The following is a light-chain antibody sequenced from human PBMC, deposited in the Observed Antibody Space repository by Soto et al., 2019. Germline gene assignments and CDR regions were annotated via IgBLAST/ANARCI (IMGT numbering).Light chain of an antibody. J-gene: IGLJ3*02. CDR3: AAWDDSLSGPKWV. CDR1: XXNIGSNY. V-gene: IGLV1-47*02. Sequence: QSVLTXPPSXXXXXGQRVTISCSGXXXNIGSNYVYWYQQLPGTAPKLLIYSNNQRPSGVPHRFSGSKSGTSASLAISGLRSEDEADYYCAAWDDSLSGPKWVFGGGTKVTVL. CDR2: SNN.